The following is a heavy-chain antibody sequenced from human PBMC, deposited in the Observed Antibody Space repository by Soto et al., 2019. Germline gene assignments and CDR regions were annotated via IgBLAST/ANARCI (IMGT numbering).Heavy chain of an antibody. Sequence: RSLTCSVSGAYVNSGGYYWTWIRQHPGKGLEWVGYIHHTGSTYTHPSLESRVTISVDTSKNAFSLRLTSVTAADTAVYYCARSGDTLGEFPFSSWGQGTLVTVYS. CDR1: GAYVNSGGYY. J-gene: IGHJ5*02. CDR3: ARSGDTLGEFPFSS. D-gene: IGHD3-16*01. CDR2: IHHTGST. V-gene: IGHV4-31*03.